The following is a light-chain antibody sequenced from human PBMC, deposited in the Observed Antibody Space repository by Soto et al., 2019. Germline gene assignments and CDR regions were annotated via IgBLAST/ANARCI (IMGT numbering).Light chain of an antibody. V-gene: IGKV3-20*01. Sequence: EIVLTQSPGTLSLSQGEGATISCRASQTIRNTYLAWYQQTPGQAPRLLIYGASRRDAGIPDRFSGSGSGKDFTLTISGLEPEDFARYYCQSYGRTVFTFGPGTKVDIK. CDR3: QSYGRTVFT. CDR1: QTIRNTY. CDR2: GAS. J-gene: IGKJ3*01.